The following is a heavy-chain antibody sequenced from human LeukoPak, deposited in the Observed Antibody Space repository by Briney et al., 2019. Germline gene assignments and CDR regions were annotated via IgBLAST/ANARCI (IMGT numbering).Heavy chain of an antibody. Sequence: VASVKVSCKASGYTFTDYYIHWVRPAPGQGLEWMGWINPNNGGTNYAQKFQGRVTMTRDTSISTAYMELSSLRSEDTAVYYCAKGMVRGVSVFWGQGTLVTVSS. J-gene: IGHJ4*02. V-gene: IGHV1-2*02. CDR2: INPNNGGT. D-gene: IGHD3-10*01. CDR1: GYTFTDYY. CDR3: AKGMVRGVSVF.